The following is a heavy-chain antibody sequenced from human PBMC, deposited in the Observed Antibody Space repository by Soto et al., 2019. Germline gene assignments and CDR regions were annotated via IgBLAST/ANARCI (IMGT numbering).Heavy chain of an antibody. CDR1: GGSISSYY. D-gene: IGHD3-9*01. V-gene: IGHV4-59*01. Sequence: QVQLQESGPGLVKPSETLSLTCTVSGGSISSYYWSWIRQPPGKGLEWIGYIYYSGSTNYNPSLXSXVXIXLDTSKNKISLTLSSVTAADTAVYYCAIRYGGNFDYWGQGTLVTVSS. CDR2: IYYSGST. J-gene: IGHJ4*02. CDR3: AIRYGGNFDY.